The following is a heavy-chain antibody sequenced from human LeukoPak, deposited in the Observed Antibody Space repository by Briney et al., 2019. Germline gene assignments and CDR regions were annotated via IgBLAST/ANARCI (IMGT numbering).Heavy chain of an antibody. CDR1: GDSISRSTYY. CDR3: ARSSGTGTFSY. D-gene: IGHD6-25*01. Sequence: SETLSLTCTVSGDSISRSTYYWAWIRQPPGKGLEWIGSVYYGRSPYYNPSLESRATISVDTSKNHFSLKMSSVTAANTAVYYCARSSGTGTFSYWGQGTLVTVSS. CDR2: VYYGRSP. J-gene: IGHJ4*02. V-gene: IGHV4-39*02.